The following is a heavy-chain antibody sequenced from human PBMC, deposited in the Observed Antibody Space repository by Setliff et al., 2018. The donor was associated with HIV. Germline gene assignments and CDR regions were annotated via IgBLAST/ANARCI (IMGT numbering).Heavy chain of an antibody. V-gene: IGHV3-23*01. CDR1: GFTFSSYG. CDR3: AKGRYSSGANYYYYYMDV. CDR2: ISGSGDTI. D-gene: IGHD6-19*01. J-gene: IGHJ6*03. Sequence: GGSLRLSCAASGFTFSSYGMHWVRQAPGKGLECVSGISGSGDTIYYADSVKGRFTISRDNSKNILSLQMNSLRAEDTAVYYCAKGRYSSGANYYYYYMDVWGKGTTVTVSS.